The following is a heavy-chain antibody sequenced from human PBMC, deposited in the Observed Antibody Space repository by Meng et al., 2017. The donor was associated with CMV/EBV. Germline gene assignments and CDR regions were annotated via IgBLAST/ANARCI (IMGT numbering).Heavy chain of an antibody. D-gene: IGHD3-9*01. CDR3: ASRLTYPDY. Sequence: QGQRQQLGAGSVTPSQTLSLSCAVYGGSFSGYYRRSTRQPPGKVLDLIGDINHSGSTNYNPSLTSRVTISVDTSKNQFSLKPSAVTAAYTAVYDCASRLTYPDYWGQGTLVTVSS. CDR2: INHSGST. V-gene: IGHV4-34*01. J-gene: IGHJ4*02. CDR1: GGSFSGYY.